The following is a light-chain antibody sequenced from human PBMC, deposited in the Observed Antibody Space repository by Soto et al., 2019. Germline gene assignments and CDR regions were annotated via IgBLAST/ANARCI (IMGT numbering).Light chain of an antibody. CDR2: DVS. CDR3: SSYTGSSTSVV. CDR1: SSDVGTYNY. V-gene: IGLV2-14*01. Sequence: QSVLTQPASVSGSPGQSITISCTGTSSDVGTYNYVSWYQQHPGKAPKLMIYDVSNRPSGVSDRFSGSKSGNTASLTISGLQAEDEADYYCSSYTGSSTSVVFGGGTKLTVL. J-gene: IGLJ2*01.